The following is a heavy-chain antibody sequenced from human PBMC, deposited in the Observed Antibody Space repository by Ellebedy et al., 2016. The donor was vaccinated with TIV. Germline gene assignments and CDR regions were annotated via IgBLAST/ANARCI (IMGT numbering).Heavy chain of an antibody. CDR3: ARMTTVFRRLDY. J-gene: IGHJ4*02. V-gene: IGHV4-30-4*01. CDR2: IYYSGST. Sequence: SETLSLTCTVSGGSISSGDYYWSWIRQPPGKGLEWIGYIYYSGSTYYNPSLKSRVTISVDTSKNQFSLKLSSVTAADTAVYYCARMTTVFRRLDYWGQGTLVTVSS. D-gene: IGHD4-17*01. CDR1: GGSISSGDYY.